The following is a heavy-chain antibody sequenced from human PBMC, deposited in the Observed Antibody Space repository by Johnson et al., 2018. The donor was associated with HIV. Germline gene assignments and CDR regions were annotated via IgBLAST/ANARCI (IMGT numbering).Heavy chain of an antibody. CDR2: ITYDGRNK. J-gene: IGHJ3*02. D-gene: IGHD5/OR15-5a*01. CDR1: GFSFNSYA. Sequence: QVQLVESGGGVVQPGRSLRLSCAASGFSFNSYAMHWVRQAPGKGLEWVAVITYDGRNKYYTDSVKGRFIISRDNSKNMTNLQMNGLSDEDTADYYCVRLMTRESTDAFDIWGQGTMVTVSS. CDR3: VRLMTRESTDAFDI. V-gene: IGHV3-30*04.